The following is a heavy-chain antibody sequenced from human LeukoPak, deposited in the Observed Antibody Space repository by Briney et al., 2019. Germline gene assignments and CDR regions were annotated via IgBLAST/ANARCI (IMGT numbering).Heavy chain of an antibody. D-gene: IGHD3-22*01. CDR2: ISSSGSTI. Sequence: GGSLRLSCAASGFTFSSYEMNWVRQAPGKGLEWVSYISSSGSTIYYADSVKGRFTISRDNAKNSLYLQMNSLRAEDTAVYYCARVRNYYDSSGYGPYYFDYWGQGTLVTVSS. V-gene: IGHV3-48*03. CDR1: GFTFSSYE. CDR3: ARVRNYYDSSGYGPYYFDY. J-gene: IGHJ4*02.